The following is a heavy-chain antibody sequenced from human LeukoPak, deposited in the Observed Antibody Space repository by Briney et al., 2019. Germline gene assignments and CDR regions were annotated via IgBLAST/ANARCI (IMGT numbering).Heavy chain of an antibody. CDR2: INHSGST. J-gene: IGHJ3*02. CDR1: GGSFSGYY. D-gene: IGHD6-19*01. Sequence: SETLSLTCAVYGGSFSGYYWSWIRQPPGKGLEWIGEINHSGSTNYNPSLKSRVTISVDTSKNQSSLKLSSVTAADTAVYYCARGRRWLVLGAFDIWGQGTMVTVSS. V-gene: IGHV4-34*01. CDR3: ARGRRWLVLGAFDI.